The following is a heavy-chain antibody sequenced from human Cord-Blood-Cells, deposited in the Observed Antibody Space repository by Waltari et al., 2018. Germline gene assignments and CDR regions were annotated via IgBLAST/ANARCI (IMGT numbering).Heavy chain of an antibody. D-gene: IGHD6-19*01. CDR3: ARGGGSSGEGNWFDP. CDR2: INHSGST. Sequence: QVQLQQWGAGLLKPSETLSLTCAVYGGSFSGYYWSWIRQPPGKGLEWIGEINHSGSTNSNPSLKSRVTISVDPSKNQFSLKLSSVTAADTAVYYCARGGGSSGEGNWFDPWGQGTLVTVSS. CDR1: GGSFSGYY. V-gene: IGHV4-34*01. J-gene: IGHJ5*02.